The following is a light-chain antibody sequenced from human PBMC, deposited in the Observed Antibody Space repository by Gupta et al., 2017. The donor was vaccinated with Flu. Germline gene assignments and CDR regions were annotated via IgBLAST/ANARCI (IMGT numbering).Light chain of an antibody. CDR1: NSNIGTNY. CDR3: AAWDARLTGVV. CDR2: RNN. V-gene: IGLV1-47*01. Sequence: HSVLTQPPSAPGAPGRRATIPCFGSNSNIGTNYVYRYQQLPGTAPKLLMYRNNQRPSGVSDRFSGSKSGTSASLAITGLRSEDDADYYCAAWDARLTGVVFGGGTKLAVL. J-gene: IGLJ2*01.